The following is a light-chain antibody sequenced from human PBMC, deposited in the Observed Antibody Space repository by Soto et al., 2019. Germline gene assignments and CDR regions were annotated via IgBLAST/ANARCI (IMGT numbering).Light chain of an antibody. CDR2: ENN. J-gene: IGLJ1*01. CDR1: SSNIGNNY. Sequence: QSVLTQPPSVSAAPGQKVTISCSGSSSNIGNNYVSWYQQLPGTAPKLLIYENNKRPSGIPDRFSGSNSGTSATLGITGLQNGDEADYYCGTWDSSLSAGVFGTGTKVTV. V-gene: IGLV1-51*02. CDR3: GTWDSSLSAGV.